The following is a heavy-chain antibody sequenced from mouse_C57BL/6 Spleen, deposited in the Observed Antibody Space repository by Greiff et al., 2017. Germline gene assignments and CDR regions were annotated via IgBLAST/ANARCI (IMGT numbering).Heavy chain of an antibody. CDR2: IYPRDGST. V-gene: IGHV1-85*01. CDR3: ARWGYDVRYAMDD. J-gene: IGHJ4*01. Sequence: QVQLQQSGPELVKPGASVKLSCKASGYTFTSYDINWVKQRPGQGLEWIGWIYPRDGSTKYNEKFKGKATLTVDTSSSTAYMELRSLTSADSAVFFCARWGYDVRYAMDDWGQGTSVTVSA. D-gene: IGHD2-2*01. CDR1: GYTFTSYD.